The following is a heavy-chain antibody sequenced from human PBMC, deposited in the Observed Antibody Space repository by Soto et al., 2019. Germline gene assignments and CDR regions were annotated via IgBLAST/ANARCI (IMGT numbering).Heavy chain of an antibody. CDR3: ARVYTSYYYYYGMDV. D-gene: IGHD2-2*02. CDR1: GSSISSGYS. Sequence: SETLSLTCAVSGSSISSGYSWGWIWQPPGKGLEWIGSTYHSGSTYYNPSLKSRVTISVDTSKIQFSLKLSSVTAADTAVYYCARVYTSYYYYYGMDVGGQGTTVTVSS. CDR2: TYHSGST. J-gene: IGHJ6*02. V-gene: IGHV4-38-2*01.